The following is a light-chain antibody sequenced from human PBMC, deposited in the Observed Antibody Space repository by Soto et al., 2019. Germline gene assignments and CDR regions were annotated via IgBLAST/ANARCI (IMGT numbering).Light chain of an antibody. V-gene: IGLV2-14*03. CDR1: LSDIGGYDY. J-gene: IGLJ2*01. CDR2: DVS. Sequence: QSALTQPASVSGSPGQSITISCTGTLSDIGGYDYVSWYQQHPGKAPQLMIYDVSNRPSGVSNRFSGSKSGKTASLTISGLQAEDEADYYCSSYANTSPVVFGGGTKLTVL. CDR3: SSYANTSPVV.